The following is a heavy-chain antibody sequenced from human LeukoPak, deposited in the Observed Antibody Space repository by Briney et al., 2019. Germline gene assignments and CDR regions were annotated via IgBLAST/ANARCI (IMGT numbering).Heavy chain of an antibody. CDR1: GGSISSGSYY. Sequence: SETLSLTCTVSGGSISSGSYYWSWIRQPAGKGLEWIGRIYTSGSTNYNPSVKSRVTISVDTSKNQFSLKLSSVTAADTAVYYCARRGGGPLDFWSGYFDYWGQGTLVTVSS. CDR3: ARRGGGPLDFWSGYFDY. D-gene: IGHD3-3*01. J-gene: IGHJ4*02. V-gene: IGHV4-61*02. CDR2: IYTSGST.